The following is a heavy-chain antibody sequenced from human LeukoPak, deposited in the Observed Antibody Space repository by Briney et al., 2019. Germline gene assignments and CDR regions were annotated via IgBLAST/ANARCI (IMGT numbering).Heavy chain of an antibody. V-gene: IGHV1-69*01. D-gene: IGHD4-11*01. J-gene: IGHJ4*02. CDR2: IIPFFDTS. Sequence: SVKVSCKASGGTFSNFAFSWVRQAPGQGLEWMGGIIPFFDTSSYAQTFQGRVTITADESTNTAYMELHSLSSEDTAVYFCASHENSDFSLNYWGPGTLVTVSS. CDR1: GGTFSNFA. CDR3: ASHENSDFSLNY.